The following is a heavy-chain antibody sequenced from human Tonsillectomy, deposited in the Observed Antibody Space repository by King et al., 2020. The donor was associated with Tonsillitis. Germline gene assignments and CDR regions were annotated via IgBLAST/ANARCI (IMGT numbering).Heavy chain of an antibody. Sequence: LKLQESGPGLVKPSETLSLTCTVSDDSISTSTYYWGWIRQPPGKGLEWIGSIYYSGSTYYNPSLKSQVTISVDTSKKKFSLKLTSVTAADTAVYYCARHAGYSSSWSHFDYWGQGTLVTVSS. CDR3: ARHAGYSSSWSHFDY. V-gene: IGHV4-39*01. J-gene: IGHJ4*02. D-gene: IGHD6-13*01. CDR2: IYYSGST. CDR1: DDSISTSTYY.